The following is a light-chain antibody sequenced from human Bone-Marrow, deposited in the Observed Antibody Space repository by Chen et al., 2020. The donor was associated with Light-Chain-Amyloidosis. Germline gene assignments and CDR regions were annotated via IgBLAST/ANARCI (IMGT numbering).Light chain of an antibody. CDR3: QAADSSGTYEVI. J-gene: IGLJ2*01. V-gene: IGLV3-25*03. CDR2: RDT. CDR1: DLPTKY. Sequence: YELTQPPSVSVSPGQTARITCSGDDLPTKYAYWYQQKPGQAPVLVIHRDTERPSGISERFSGSSSGKTAKLTISGVQAEDEADYHCQAADSSGTYEVIFGGGTKLTVL.